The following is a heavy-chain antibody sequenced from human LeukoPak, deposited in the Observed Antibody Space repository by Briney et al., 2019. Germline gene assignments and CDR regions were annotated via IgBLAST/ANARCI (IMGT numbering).Heavy chain of an antibody. Sequence: ASVKVSCKASGYTFTSYDINWVRQATGQGLEWMGWMNPNSGNTGYAQKFQGRATMTRNTSISTAYMELSSLRSEDTAVYYCARVPVRITIFGVATPYYYYMDVWGKGTTVTVSS. V-gene: IGHV1-8*01. CDR2: MNPNSGNT. CDR3: ARVPVRITIFGVATPYYYYMDV. CDR1: GYTFTSYD. D-gene: IGHD3-3*01. J-gene: IGHJ6*03.